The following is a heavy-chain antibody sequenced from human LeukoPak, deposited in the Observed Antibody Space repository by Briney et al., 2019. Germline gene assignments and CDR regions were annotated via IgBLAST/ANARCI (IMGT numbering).Heavy chain of an antibody. D-gene: IGHD1-1*01. CDR1: GFALISTS. V-gene: IGHV3-48*04. CDR3: ATTGNFYDMDV. J-gene: IGHJ6*03. Sequence: GGSLRLSCAASGFALISTSIHWVRQAPGKGLEWLSYSSTVTGNIYYADSVKGRFAISRDNAKSSLYLQMSSLRAEDTAVYFCATTGNFYDMDVWGKGTTVTVSS. CDR2: SSTVTGNI.